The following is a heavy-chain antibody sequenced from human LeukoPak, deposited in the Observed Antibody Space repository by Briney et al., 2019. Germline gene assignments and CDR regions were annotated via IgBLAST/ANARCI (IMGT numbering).Heavy chain of an antibody. CDR2: IYPGDSDT. CDR1: GYSFTSYW. CDR3: ARRDCSSTSCYYYGMDV. J-gene: IGHJ6*02. Sequence: GESPKISCKGSGYSFTSYWIGWVRQMPGKGLEWMGIIYPGDSDTRYSPSFQGQVTISADKSISTAYLQWSSLKASDTAMYYCARRDCSSTSCYYYGMDVWGQGTTVTVSS. V-gene: IGHV5-51*01. D-gene: IGHD2-2*01.